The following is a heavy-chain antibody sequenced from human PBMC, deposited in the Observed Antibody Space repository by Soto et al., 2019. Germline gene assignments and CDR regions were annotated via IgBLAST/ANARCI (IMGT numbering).Heavy chain of an antibody. CDR1: GFTFFTSA. J-gene: IGHJ4*02. CDR3: AADPYCGGDCYFDY. V-gene: IGHV1-58*01. D-gene: IGHD2-21*02. Sequence: SVKGSCKASGFTFFTSAVQFVRQARGQRLEWIGWIVVGSGNTNYAQKFEERVTITRDMSTNTAYMELTSLRSEDTAVYYCAADPYCGGDCYFDYWGQGIMVTVSS. CDR2: IVVGSGNT.